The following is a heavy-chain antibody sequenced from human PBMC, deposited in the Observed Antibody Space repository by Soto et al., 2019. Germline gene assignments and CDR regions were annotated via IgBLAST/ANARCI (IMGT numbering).Heavy chain of an antibody. V-gene: IGHV3-9*02. D-gene: IGHD3-16*01. CDR1: GFTSDDYA. CDR3: LKDVMPGGADC. CDR2: IYWNSNRI. J-gene: IGHJ4*02. Sequence: EVKLVESGGGLAQPGRSLRLSCVASGFTSDDYAMHWVRQAPGKGLEWVAGIYWNSNRIDYGDSVKRRFTISRDNAEKSLYLQMNSLRPEDTAMYFCLKDVMPGGADCWGQGTLVTVSS.